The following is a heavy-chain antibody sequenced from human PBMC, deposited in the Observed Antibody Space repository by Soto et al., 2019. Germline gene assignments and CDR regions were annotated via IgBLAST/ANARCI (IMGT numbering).Heavy chain of an antibody. CDR1: GFTFDDYA. D-gene: IGHD3-10*01. Sequence: EVQLVESGGGLVQPGRSLRLSCAASGFTFDDYAMHWVRQAPGKGLEWGAGMSWNSGSIGYAESVKGRFTISRDYAKNSLYLQMNSLRAEDKALYYCAKDTLYGSGRYPDYWGQGTLVTVSS. CDR3: AKDTLYGSGRYPDY. V-gene: IGHV3-9*01. CDR2: MSWNSGSI. J-gene: IGHJ4*02.